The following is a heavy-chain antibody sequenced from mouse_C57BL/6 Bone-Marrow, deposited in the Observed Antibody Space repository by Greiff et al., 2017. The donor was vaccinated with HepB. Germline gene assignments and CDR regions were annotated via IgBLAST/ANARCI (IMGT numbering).Heavy chain of an antibody. CDR3: ARRGYYGSSTDY. CDR2: IYPGSGST. Sequence: QVQLQQPGAELVKPGASVKMPCKASGYTFTSYWITWVKQRPGQGLEWIGDIYPGSGSTNYNEKFKSKATLTVDTSSSTAYMQLSSLTSEDSAVYYCARRGYYGSSTDYWGQGTTLTVSS. CDR1: GYTFTSYW. D-gene: IGHD1-1*01. J-gene: IGHJ2*01. V-gene: IGHV1-55*01.